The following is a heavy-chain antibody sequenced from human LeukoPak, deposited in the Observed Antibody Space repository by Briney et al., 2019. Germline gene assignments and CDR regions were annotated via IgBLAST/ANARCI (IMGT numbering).Heavy chain of an antibody. CDR1: VGSISSYY. J-gene: IGHJ4*02. V-gene: IGHV4-59*01. Sequence: PSETLSLTCTVSVGSISSYYLTWIRESPGQERGGFGYMCYSRSTNYNPSLKSRVTISVDTSKNQFSLKLSSVTAADTAVYYCARGGFGESIFYWGQGTLVTVSS. CDR3: ARGGFGESIFY. CDR2: MCYSRST. D-gene: IGHD3-10*01.